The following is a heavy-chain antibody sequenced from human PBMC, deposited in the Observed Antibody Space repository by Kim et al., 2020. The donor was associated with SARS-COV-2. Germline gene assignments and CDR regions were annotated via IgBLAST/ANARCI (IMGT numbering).Heavy chain of an antibody. D-gene: IGHD4-17*01. CDR2: ISWDGGTT. CDR3: AKSGDYGGNQYFDY. CDR1: GFTFDDYT. Sequence: GGSLRLSCAASGFTFDDYTMHWVRQAPGKGLEWVSLISWDGGTTYYADSVKGRFTISRHNSKNSLYLQMNSLRTEDTALYYCAKSGDYGGNQYFDYWGQGTLVTVSS. J-gene: IGHJ4*02. V-gene: IGHV3-43*01.